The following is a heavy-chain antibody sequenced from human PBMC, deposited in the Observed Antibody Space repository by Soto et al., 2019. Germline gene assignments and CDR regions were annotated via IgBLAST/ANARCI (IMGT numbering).Heavy chain of an antibody. V-gene: IGHV1-2*02. CDR3: AREGGDIVQMVYALPWY. CDR2: INPNSGAT. CDR1: GYTFTDYY. J-gene: IGHJ4*02. D-gene: IGHD2-8*01. Sequence: ASVKVSCKASGYTFTDYYMHWVQQAPGQGLEWMGWINPNSGATSYAQRFQGRVTMTRDTSISTAYMELSRLTSDDTAVYYCAREGGDIVQMVYALPWYWGQGTLVTVSS.